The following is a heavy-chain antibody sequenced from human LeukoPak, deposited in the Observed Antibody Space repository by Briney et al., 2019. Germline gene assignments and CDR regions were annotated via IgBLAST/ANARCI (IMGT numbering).Heavy chain of an antibody. CDR2: INPSGGST. D-gene: IGHD6-19*01. J-gene: IGHJ6*02. Sequence: ASVKVSCKASGYTFTSYYMHWVRQAPGQGLEWMGIINPSGGSTSYAQKFQGRVTMTRDTSTSTVHMELSSPRSEDTAVYYCARQIAVAGTHYYYGMDVWGQGTTVTVSS. CDR3: ARQIAVAGTHYYYGMDV. CDR1: GYTFTSYY. V-gene: IGHV1-46*01.